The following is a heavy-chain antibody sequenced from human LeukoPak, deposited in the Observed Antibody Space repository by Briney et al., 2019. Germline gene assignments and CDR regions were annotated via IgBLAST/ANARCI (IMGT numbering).Heavy chain of an antibody. CDR1: GFTFSSYW. Sequence: GGSLRLSCEASGFTFSSYWMSWVRQAPGKGLEWVASINSDGSEGYYADVVKGRFTISRDNAKNSLYLQINSLRAEDTAVYYCARSSYSSSSSVWGQGTMVTVSS. CDR3: ARSSYSSSSSV. V-gene: IGHV3-7*03. J-gene: IGHJ3*01. CDR2: INSDGSEG. D-gene: IGHD6-6*01.